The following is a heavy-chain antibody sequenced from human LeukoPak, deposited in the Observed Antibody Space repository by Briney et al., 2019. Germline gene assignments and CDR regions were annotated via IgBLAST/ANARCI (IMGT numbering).Heavy chain of an antibody. J-gene: IGHJ4*02. D-gene: IGHD5-18*01. CDR2: ISSSGSTI. Sequence: GGSLRLSCAASGFTFSDYYMSWIRQAPGKGLEWVSYISSSGSTIYYADSVKGRFAISRDNAKNSLYLQMNSLRAEDTAVYYCARDLSGVTGYTYGRGIDYWGQGTLVTVSS. CDR3: ARDLSGVTGYTYGRGIDY. CDR1: GFTFSDYY. V-gene: IGHV3-11*04.